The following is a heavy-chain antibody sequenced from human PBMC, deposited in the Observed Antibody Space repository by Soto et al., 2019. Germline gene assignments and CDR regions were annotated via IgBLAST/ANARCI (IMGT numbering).Heavy chain of an antibody. CDR1: EFTFSDYY. CDR3: PRGTNFDCLIPRDYYLDY. J-gene: IGHJ4*02. V-gene: IGHV3-11*01. Sequence: QVQLVESGGGLVKPGGSLRLSCAASEFTFSDYYMTWIRQAPGKGLEWVSYISSSGRTINYADSVKGRFTISRDNAKNSLYLQMNSLRAEATAVYYCPRGTNFDCLIPRDYYLDYWGQGTLVAVSS. D-gene: IGHD3-9*01. CDR2: ISSSGRTI.